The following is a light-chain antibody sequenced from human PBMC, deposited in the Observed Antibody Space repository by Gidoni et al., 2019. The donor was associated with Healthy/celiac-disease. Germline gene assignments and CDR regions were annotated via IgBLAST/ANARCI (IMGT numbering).Light chain of an antibody. V-gene: IGKV1-5*03. Sequence: DIQMTQSPSTMSASVGDSVTITCRASQSNSSGLAWYQQKPGKAPKPRIYIASSLESVVPSRFSVSVSGTAFPLTIISLQPDDFAPYYCQQYTSYSSFGQGTQVEIK. J-gene: IGKJ1*01. CDR3: QQYTSYSS. CDR2: IAS. CDR1: QSNSSG.